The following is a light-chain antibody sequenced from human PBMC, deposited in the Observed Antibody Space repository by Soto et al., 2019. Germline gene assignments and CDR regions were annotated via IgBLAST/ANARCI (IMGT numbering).Light chain of an antibody. Sequence: QSVLTQPPSVSGSPGQSITISCTGSSSDVGTVNLFHWYQQHPGTAPKLMIYGGSKRPSGVSNRFSGSKSGTAASLSISGLQADDDADYYCCPYAGSRTCVVFGGGTKLTVL. CDR1: SSDVGTVNL. J-gene: IGLJ2*01. CDR2: GGS. CDR3: CPYAGSRTCVV. V-gene: IGLV2-23*01.